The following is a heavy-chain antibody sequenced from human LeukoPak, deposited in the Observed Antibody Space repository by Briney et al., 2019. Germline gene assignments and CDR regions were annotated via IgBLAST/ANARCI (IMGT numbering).Heavy chain of an antibody. V-gene: IGHV3-30*02. CDR1: GFTFSNYG. Sequence: GGSLRLSCAASGFTFSNYGIHWVRQAPGKGLEWVAFIRSDGSIKYYADSVKGRFTISRDNSKYTLYLQMNSLRVEDTAVYYCAKRLAYFGSGNFYPDYFDYWGQGALVTVSS. J-gene: IGHJ4*02. CDR2: IRSDGSIK. D-gene: IGHD3-10*01. CDR3: AKRLAYFGSGNFYPDYFDY.